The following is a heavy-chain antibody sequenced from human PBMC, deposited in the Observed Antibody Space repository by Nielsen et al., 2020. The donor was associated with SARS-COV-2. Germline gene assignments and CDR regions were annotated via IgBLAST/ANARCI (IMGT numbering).Heavy chain of an antibody. Sequence: GESLKISCTGSGFTFSDYSMNWVRQAPGKGLEWVSVIKTSGSSTYYADFVKGRFTTSTDTSRTTLYLQMTSLRAEDTAIYYCARSTPYGTTWYGALDSWGQGTLVSVSS. D-gene: IGHD6-13*01. CDR3: ARSTPYGTTWYGALDS. CDR1: GFTFSDYS. CDR2: IKTSGSST. V-gene: IGHV3-23*01. J-gene: IGHJ4*02.